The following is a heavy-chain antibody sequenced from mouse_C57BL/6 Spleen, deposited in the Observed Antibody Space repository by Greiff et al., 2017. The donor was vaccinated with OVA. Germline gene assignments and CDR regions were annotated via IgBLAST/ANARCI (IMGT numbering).Heavy chain of an antibody. CDR3: ELWFGAMDY. CDR1: GYAFSSSW. J-gene: IGHJ4*01. Sequence: VQLQQSGPELVKPGASVKISCKASGYAFSSSWMNWVKQRPGKGLEWIGRIYPGDGDTNYNGKFKGKATLTADNSSSTAYMQLSSLTSEDSAVYFCELWFGAMDYWGQGTSVTVSS. D-gene: IGHD2-2*01. V-gene: IGHV1-82*01. CDR2: IYPGDGDT.